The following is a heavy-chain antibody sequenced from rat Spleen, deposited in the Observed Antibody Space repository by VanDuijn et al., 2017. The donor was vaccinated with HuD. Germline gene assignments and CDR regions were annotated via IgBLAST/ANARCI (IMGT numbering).Heavy chain of an antibody. Sequence: QVQLKESGPGLVQPSQTLSLTCTVPGFSLTSYTVSGVRQPPGKGLAWIAAISSGGSTDYNSALKSRLSISRDTSKSQVFLKMNSLQTEDIATYYCARESRTGNYFDYWGQGVMVTVSS. CDR3: ARESRTGNYFDY. D-gene: IGHD5-1*01. J-gene: IGHJ2*01. CDR1: GFSLTSYT. V-gene: IGHV2-6*01. CDR2: ISSGGST.